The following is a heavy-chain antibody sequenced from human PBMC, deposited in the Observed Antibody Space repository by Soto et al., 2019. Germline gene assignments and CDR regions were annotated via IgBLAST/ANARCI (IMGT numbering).Heavy chain of an antibody. CDR1: GYTFTNYG. J-gene: IGHJ4*02. Sequence: ASVKVSCKASGYTFTNYGMNWVRQAPGQRLEWMGWINADNGNTNYAQKLQGRVTMTTDTSTSTAYMELRSLRSDDTAVYYCARVAPSPTPDIVATCFDYWGQGTLVTVSS. D-gene: IGHD5-12*01. V-gene: IGHV1-18*01. CDR3: ARVAPSPTPDIVATCFDY. CDR2: INADNGNT.